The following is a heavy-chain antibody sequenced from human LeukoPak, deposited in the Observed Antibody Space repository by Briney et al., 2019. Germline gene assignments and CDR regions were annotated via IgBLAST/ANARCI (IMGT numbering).Heavy chain of an antibody. V-gene: IGHV3-21*01. D-gene: IGHD2-15*01. Sequence: PGGSLRLSCAASGFTFSSYSMNWVRQAPGKGLEWVSSISISSSYIYYADSVKGRFTISRDNAKNSLYLQMNSLRAEDTAVYYCARDYIGDIVVVVAANAFDYWGQGTLVTVSS. CDR2: ISISSSYI. CDR3: ARDYIGDIVVVVAANAFDY. J-gene: IGHJ4*02. CDR1: GFTFSSYS.